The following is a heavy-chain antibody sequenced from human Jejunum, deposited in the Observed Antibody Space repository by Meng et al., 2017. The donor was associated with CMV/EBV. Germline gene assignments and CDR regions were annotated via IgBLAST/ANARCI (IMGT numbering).Heavy chain of an antibody. CDR3: GMERVN. CDR2: ISHGGIT. D-gene: IGHD1-1*01. J-gene: IGHJ4*02. V-gene: IGHV4-34*01. Sequence: QVHIHQWAAGLFKSPATLSLTCAFYGGSLSPYYWTWIRQIPGKGLEWIGEISHGGITNYNPSLKSRVTLLIDTSKNQFSLKLSSVTAADTAVYYCGMERVNWGQGILVTVSS. CDR1: GGSLSPYY.